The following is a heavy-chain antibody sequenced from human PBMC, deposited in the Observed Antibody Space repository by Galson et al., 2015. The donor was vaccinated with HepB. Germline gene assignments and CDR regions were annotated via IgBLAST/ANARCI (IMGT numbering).Heavy chain of an antibody. V-gene: IGHV3-48*01. Sequence: SLRLSCAASGFTFSSYSMNWVRQAPGKGLEWVSYISSSSSTIYYADSVKGRFTISRDNAKNSLYLQMNSLRAEDTAVYYCARASRITMPREDFYYYMDVWGKRTTVTVSS. D-gene: IGHD3-10*01. CDR2: ISSSSSTI. J-gene: IGHJ6*03. CDR3: ARASRITMPREDFYYYMDV. CDR1: GFTFSSYS.